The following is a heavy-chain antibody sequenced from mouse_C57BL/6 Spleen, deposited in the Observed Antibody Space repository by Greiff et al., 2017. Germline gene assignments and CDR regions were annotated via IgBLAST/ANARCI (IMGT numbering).Heavy chain of an antibody. CDR3: ARSGYGYWYFDV. CDR1: GYTFTSYW. CDR2: IDPSDSYT. D-gene: IGHD2-10*02. Sequence: QVQLQQPGAELVMPGASVKLSCKASGYTFTSYWMHWVKQRPGQGLEWIGEIDPSDSYTNYNQQFKGKSTLTVDKSSSTAYMQLSSLTSEDSAVYYCARSGYGYWYFDVWGTGTTVTVSS. J-gene: IGHJ1*03. V-gene: IGHV1-69*01.